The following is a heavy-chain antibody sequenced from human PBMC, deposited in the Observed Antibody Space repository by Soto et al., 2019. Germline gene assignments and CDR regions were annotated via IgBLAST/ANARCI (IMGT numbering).Heavy chain of an antibody. D-gene: IGHD6-6*01. CDR2: IYYSGST. V-gene: IGHV4-31*03. J-gene: IGHJ5*02. CDR3: ARGSFSSTSSWFDP. Sequence: PSETLSLTCTVSGGSITSGAYYWTWIRQPPGKGLEWIGYIYYSGSTYYNPSLQSRLTISVDTSKNQFSLKLNSVTAADTAVYYCARGSFSSTSSWFDPWGQGTLVTVPS. CDR1: GGSITSGAYY.